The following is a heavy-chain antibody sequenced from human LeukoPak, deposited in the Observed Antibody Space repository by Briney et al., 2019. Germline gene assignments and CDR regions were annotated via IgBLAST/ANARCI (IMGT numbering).Heavy chain of an antibody. J-gene: IGHJ5*02. CDR2: IYPGDSRT. V-gene: IGHV5-51*01. D-gene: IGHD5-18*01. Sequence: GESLKISCKGSGYSFTSYWIGWVRQTPGKGLEWMGVIYPGDSRTRYNPTFEGQVTISADKSINTAYLQWSSLKASDTAMYYCACSEFYSPWPGPWGQGTLVTVSS. CDR3: ACSEFYSPWPGP. CDR1: GYSFTSYW.